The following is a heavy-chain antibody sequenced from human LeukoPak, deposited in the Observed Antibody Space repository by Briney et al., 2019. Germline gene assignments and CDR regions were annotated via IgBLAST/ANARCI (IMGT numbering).Heavy chain of an antibody. D-gene: IGHD2/OR15-2a*01. Sequence: ASVKVSCKASGYTFTGYYIHWVRQAPGQGLEWMGWINPNSGGTNYAQKFQGRVTMTRDTSISTAYMELSRLRSDDTAVYYCARDPALVPTYSFDYWGQGTLVTVSS. CDR1: GYTFTGYY. CDR3: ARDPALVPTYSFDY. V-gene: IGHV1-2*02. CDR2: INPNSGGT. J-gene: IGHJ4*02.